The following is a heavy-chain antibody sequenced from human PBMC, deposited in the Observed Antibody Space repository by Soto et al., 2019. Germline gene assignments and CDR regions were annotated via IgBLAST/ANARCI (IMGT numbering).Heavy chain of an antibody. CDR1: GGSISNYY. CDR2: IYYSGST. V-gene: IGHV4-59*08. Sequence: SETLSLTCTVSGGSISNYYWSWIRQPPGKGLEWIGYIYYSGSTNYNPSLKSRVTISVDTSKNQFSLKLSSVTAADTAVYYCARTSRITMVRGVIMTFDPWGQGTLVTVSS. D-gene: IGHD3-10*01. CDR3: ARTSRITMVRGVIMTFDP. J-gene: IGHJ5*02.